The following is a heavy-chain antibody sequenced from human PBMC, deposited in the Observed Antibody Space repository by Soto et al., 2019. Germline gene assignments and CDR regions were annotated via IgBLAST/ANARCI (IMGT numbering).Heavy chain of an antibody. CDR3: ARDPSIAVADLNY. Sequence: PGGSLRLSCSASGFTFSIYGRHWVRPAPGKGLEWVAVIWYDGSNKYYADSVKGRFTISRDNSKNTLYLQMNRLRAEDTAVYYCARDPSIAVADLNYWGQGTLVTVSS. CDR2: IWYDGSNK. D-gene: IGHD6-19*01. V-gene: IGHV3-33*01. CDR1: GFTFSIYG. J-gene: IGHJ4*02.